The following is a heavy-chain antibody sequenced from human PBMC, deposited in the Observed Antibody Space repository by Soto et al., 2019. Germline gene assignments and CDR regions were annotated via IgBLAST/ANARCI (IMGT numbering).Heavy chain of an antibody. J-gene: IGHJ4*02. CDR3: ARVNVVVVAATRDYYFDY. CDR2: INPNSGGT. D-gene: IGHD2-15*01. CDR1: GYTFTGHY. Sequence: GASVKVSCKASGYTFTGHYMHWVRQAPGQGLEWMGWINPNSGGTNYAQKFQGRVTMTRDTSISTAYMELSRLRSDDTAVYYCARVNVVVVAATRDYYFDYWGQGTLVTVSS. V-gene: IGHV1-2*02.